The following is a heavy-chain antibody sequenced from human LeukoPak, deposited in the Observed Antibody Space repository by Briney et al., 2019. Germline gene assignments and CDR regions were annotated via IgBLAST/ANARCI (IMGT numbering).Heavy chain of an antibody. V-gene: IGHV4-30-4*01. D-gene: IGHD1-26*01. CDR2: IYYSGSP. CDR1: GGSISRGDYY. J-gene: IGHJ4*02. CDR3: ARVHYSGSYYFDY. Sequence: SETLSLTCTVSGGSISRGDYYWSWIRQPPRKGLEWIGYIYYSGSPYYNPSLKSRVTISVDTSKNQFSLKLSSVTAADTAVYYCARVHYSGSYYFDYWGQGTLVTVSS.